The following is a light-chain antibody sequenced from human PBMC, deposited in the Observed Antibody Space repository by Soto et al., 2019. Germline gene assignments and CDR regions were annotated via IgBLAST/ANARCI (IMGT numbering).Light chain of an antibody. CDR2: DAS. Sequence: EIVMTQSPATLSLSPGERATLSCRASQSVGKYLVWYQQKPGQAPRLLIYDASNGATGIPARFSGSGSGTDFTLTISSLEPEDLAVYYCQQRGNRPPWTFGQGTKVEIK. V-gene: IGKV3-11*01. CDR1: QSVGKY. CDR3: QQRGNRPPWT. J-gene: IGKJ1*01.